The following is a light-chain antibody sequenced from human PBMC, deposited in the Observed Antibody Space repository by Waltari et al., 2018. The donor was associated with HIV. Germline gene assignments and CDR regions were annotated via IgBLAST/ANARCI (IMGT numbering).Light chain of an antibody. CDR2: DAS. V-gene: IGKV3-11*01. Sequence: EIVLTQSPATLSLSPGERATLSCRASQSVSDYLAWYQQNPGQAPRLLIYDASNRATGIPARFSGSGSGTYFTLTISSLEPEDFAVYYCQHRSSWLPYTFGQGTKLEIK. CDR3: QHRSSWLPYT. CDR1: QSVSDY. J-gene: IGKJ2*01.